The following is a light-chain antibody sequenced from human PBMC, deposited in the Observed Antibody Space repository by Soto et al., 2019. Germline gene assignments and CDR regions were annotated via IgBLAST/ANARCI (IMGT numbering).Light chain of an antibody. Sequence: EIVLTQSPGTLSLSPGERATLSCRASQSVSSSYLAWYRQKPGQAPRLLIYGASSRATGTPDRFSGSGSGTAFTLTISRLEPEDFAVYYCQQYGSSLFTFGQGTRLEIK. CDR2: GAS. J-gene: IGKJ5*01. V-gene: IGKV3-20*01. CDR1: QSVSSSY. CDR3: QQYGSSLFT.